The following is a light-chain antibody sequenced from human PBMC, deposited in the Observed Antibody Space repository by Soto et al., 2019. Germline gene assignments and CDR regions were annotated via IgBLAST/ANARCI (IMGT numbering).Light chain of an antibody. Sequence: DLKLTQSPSFLSASVGDRVTIACXASQTISYYVNWYQQKPGKAPMLLIYSASSLQSGVPSRFSGSGSGTDLTPTINSLQPEDYATYYCQQFHSFPITFGQRTRLEI. CDR1: QTISYY. J-gene: IGKJ5*01. V-gene: IGKV1-39*02. CDR2: SAS. CDR3: QQFHSFPIT.